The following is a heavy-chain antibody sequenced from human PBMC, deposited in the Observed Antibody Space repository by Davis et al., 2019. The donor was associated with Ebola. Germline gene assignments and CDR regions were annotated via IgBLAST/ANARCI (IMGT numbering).Heavy chain of an antibody. V-gene: IGHV4-61*08. D-gene: IGHD4-17*01. J-gene: IGHJ2*01. Sequence: LRLSCSVAGGSISSGGYYWTWIRQPPGKGLEWIGHIHYSGSTHYNPSLKSRVTTSVDTSKNQFSLSLSSVTAADTAVYYCARMPTVTADHWYFDLWGRGTLVAVSS. CDR1: GGSISSGGYY. CDR2: IHYSGST. CDR3: ARMPTVTADHWYFDL.